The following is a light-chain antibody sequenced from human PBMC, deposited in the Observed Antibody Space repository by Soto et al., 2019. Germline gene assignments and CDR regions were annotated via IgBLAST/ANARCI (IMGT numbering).Light chain of an antibody. J-gene: IGKJ5*01. CDR2: AAS. Sequence: IQLTQSPSSLSASVGDRVTITCRASQGISSYLAWYQQRPGKAPKHLIYAASSLRSGVPSRFSGSGYGTDFTLTINNLHPEDSATYYCQQTHAVPLTFGQGTRLEIK. V-gene: IGKV1-9*01. CDR1: QGISSY. CDR3: QQTHAVPLT.